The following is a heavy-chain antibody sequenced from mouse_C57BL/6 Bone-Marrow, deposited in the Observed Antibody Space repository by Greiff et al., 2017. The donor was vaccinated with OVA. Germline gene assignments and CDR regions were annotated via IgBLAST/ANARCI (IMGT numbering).Heavy chain of an antibody. CDR2: ILPGSGST. V-gene: IGHV1-9*01. J-gene: IGHJ2*01. CDR3: ARDSSDHVRDYFDY. D-gene: IGHD3-2*02. CDR1: GYTFTGYW. Sequence: QVQLLQSGAELMKPGASVKLSCKATGYTFTGYWIEWVKQSPGHGLEWIGEILPGSGSTNYNDKFKGRATFSADTSSNTTYMQLRSLTSEDSAINYCARDSSDHVRDYFDYWGQGTTLTVSS.